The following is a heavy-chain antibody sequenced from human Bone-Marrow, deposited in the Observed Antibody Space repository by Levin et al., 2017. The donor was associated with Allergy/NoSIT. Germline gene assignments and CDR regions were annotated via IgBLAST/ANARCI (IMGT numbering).Heavy chain of an antibody. D-gene: IGHD6-19*01. CDR1: GGSISSSSYY. Sequence: SETLSLTCTVSGGSISSSSYYWGWIRQPPGTGLEWIGSIYYSGSTYYNPSLKSRVTISVDTSKNQFSLKLSSVTAADTAVYYCARIGIAVADAFDIWGQGTMVTVSS. V-gene: IGHV4-39*01. CDR2: IYYSGST. CDR3: ARIGIAVADAFDI. J-gene: IGHJ3*02.